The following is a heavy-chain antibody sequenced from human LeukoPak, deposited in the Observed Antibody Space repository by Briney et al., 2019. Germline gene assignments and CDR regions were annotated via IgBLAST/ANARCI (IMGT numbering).Heavy chain of an antibody. Sequence: PSETLSLTCTVSDDPINSGVYYWNWIRQPAGKGLEWIGHIYTSGTTTNSNPSLKSRVAISLDTSKNHSSLKLSSVTAADTAVYYCARAKKRSGRSRNFYLDVWGKGTTVTVSS. D-gene: IGHD1-26*01. CDR2: IYTSGTTT. CDR3: ARAKKRSGRSRNFYLDV. J-gene: IGHJ6*03. CDR1: DDPINSGVYY. V-gene: IGHV4-61*09.